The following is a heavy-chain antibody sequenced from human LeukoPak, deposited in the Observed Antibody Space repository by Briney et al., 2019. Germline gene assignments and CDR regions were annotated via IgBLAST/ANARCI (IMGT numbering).Heavy chain of an antibody. CDR3: ARAILAVAPLDY. CDR2: IYSGGST. CDR1: GFTVSSNY. D-gene: IGHD6-19*01. J-gene: IGHJ4*02. V-gene: IGHV3-66*01. Sequence: PGGSLRLSCAASGFTVSSNYMSWVRQAPGKGLEWVSVIYSGGSTYYADSVKGRFTISRDNSKNTLYLQMNSLRAEDTAVYYCARAILAVAPLDYWGQGTLVTVSS.